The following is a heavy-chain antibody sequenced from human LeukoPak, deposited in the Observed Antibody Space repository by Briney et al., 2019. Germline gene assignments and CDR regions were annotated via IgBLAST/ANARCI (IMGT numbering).Heavy chain of an antibody. D-gene: IGHD5-18*01. J-gene: IGHJ4*02. CDR2: IRYDGSKK. V-gene: IGHV3-33*01. Sequence: QPGGSLRLSCAASGFTFSNYGMHWVRQAPGKGLEWVALIRYDGSKKDYADSVKGRFTISRDNSKNTLYLQMDSLRAEDTAVYYCARTGDTERFDYWGQGTLVTVSS. CDR1: GFTFSNYG. CDR3: ARTGDTERFDY.